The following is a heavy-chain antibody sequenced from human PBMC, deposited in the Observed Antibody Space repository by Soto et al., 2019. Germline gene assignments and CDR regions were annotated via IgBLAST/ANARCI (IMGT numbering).Heavy chain of an antibody. J-gene: IGHJ4*02. D-gene: IGHD3-3*01. Sequence: XXSLKISCKGSGYSFTSYWIVWVRQMPGKGLEWMGIIYPGDSDTRYSPSFQGQVTISADKSISTAYLQWSSLKASDTAMYYCARRDFWSSSYYFDYWGQGTLVTVSS. CDR1: GYSFTSYW. CDR3: ARRDFWSSSYYFDY. CDR2: IYPGDSDT. V-gene: IGHV5-51*01.